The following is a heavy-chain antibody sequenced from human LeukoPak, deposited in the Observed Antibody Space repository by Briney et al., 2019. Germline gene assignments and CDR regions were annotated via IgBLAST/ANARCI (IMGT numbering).Heavy chain of an antibody. CDR1: GFTFSSYA. CDR2: ISNDGSNK. V-gene: IGHV3-30-3*01. J-gene: IGHJ4*02. Sequence: GRSLRLSCAASGFTFSSYAMHWVRQAPGKGLEWVAIISNDGSNKYYADSVKGRFTISRDNSKNTLYLQMNSLRAEDTAVYYCATGGGAYFDYWGQGTLVTVSS. CDR3: ATGGGAYFDY. D-gene: IGHD3-10*01.